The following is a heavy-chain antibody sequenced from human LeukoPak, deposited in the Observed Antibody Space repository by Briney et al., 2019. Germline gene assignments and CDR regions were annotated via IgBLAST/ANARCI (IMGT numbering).Heavy chain of an antibody. V-gene: IGHV4-4*07. CDR2: IYASGAT. CDR1: GDSINNFY. Sequence: PSETLSLTCTVSGDSINNFYWNWIRQSAGKGLEWIGRIYASGATHYNPSLKSRVTMSVDTSKTQFSLKLTSVTAADTAVYYCARDPFRSSFDSWGQGILVTVSS. D-gene: IGHD1-26*01. CDR3: ARDPFRSSFDS. J-gene: IGHJ4*02.